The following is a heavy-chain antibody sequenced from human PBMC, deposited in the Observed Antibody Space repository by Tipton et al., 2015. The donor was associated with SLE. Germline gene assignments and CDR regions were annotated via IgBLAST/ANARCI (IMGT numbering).Heavy chain of an antibody. CDR3: ARHPDDLADYYDSTVAFDI. CDR2: IYYSGST. V-gene: IGHV4-31*03. CDR1: GGSISSGGYY. D-gene: IGHD3-22*01. J-gene: IGHJ3*02. Sequence: TLSLTCTVSGGSISSGGYYWSWIRQHPGKGLEWIGYIYYSGSTYYNPSLKSRVTISVDTSKNQFSLKLSSVTAADTAVYYCARHPDDLADYYDSTVAFDIWGQGTMVTVSS.